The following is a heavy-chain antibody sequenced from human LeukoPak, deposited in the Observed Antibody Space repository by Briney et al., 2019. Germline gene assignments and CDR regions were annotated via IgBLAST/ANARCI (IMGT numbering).Heavy chain of an antibody. CDR3: ARDAGLYSGYDYDY. CDR1: GFTFSTYA. V-gene: IGHV3-30*03. J-gene: IGHJ4*02. CDR2: VSYDVINK. Sequence: GGSLRLSCAASGFTFSTYAMHWVRQAPGKGLEWVAVVSYDVINKYYADSVNGRFTISRDNSKNTLYLQMNSLRAEDTAVYYCARDAGLYSGYDYDYWGQGTLVTVSS. D-gene: IGHD5-12*01.